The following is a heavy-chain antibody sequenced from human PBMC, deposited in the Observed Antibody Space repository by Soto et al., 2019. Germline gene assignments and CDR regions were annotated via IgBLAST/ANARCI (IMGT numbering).Heavy chain of an antibody. CDR2: IYYSGST. CDR3: AGGTFEWLHYDY. V-gene: IGHV4-61*08. Sequence: SETLSLTCTVSGGPISSGAYYWRWIRQPPGKGLEWIGYIYYSGSTYYNPSLKSRVTISVDTSKNQFSLKLSSVTAADTAVYYCAGGTFEWLHYDYWGQGTLVTVSS. CDR1: GGPISSGAYY. J-gene: IGHJ4*02. D-gene: IGHD3-16*01.